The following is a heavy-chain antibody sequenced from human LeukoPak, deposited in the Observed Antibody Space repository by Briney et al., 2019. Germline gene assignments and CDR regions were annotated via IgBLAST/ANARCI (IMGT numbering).Heavy chain of an antibody. CDR3: ASLGYSSGWLDS. D-gene: IGHD2-15*01. CDR1: GGSFNDNY. CDR2: VYHNGHS. Sequence: SETLSLTCNVSGGSFNDNYWNWIRHLPGKGLEWIGYVYHNGHSDYNPSHKSRVTISVDTSTNQFSLKMISVTAADTAVYYCASLGYSSGWLDSWGHGSLVIVSS. V-gene: IGHV4-59*01. J-gene: IGHJ5*01.